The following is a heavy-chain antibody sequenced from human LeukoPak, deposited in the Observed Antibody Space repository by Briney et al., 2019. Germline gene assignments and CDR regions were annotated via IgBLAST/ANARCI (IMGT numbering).Heavy chain of an antibody. CDR2: ISSSGSTI. V-gene: IGHV3-11*01. CDR1: GFTFSDYY. J-gene: IGHJ4*02. Sequence: GGSLRLSCAASGFTFSDYYMNWIRQAPGKGLEWVSHISSSGSTIYNADSVKGRFTMSRDNAKNSLSLQMNSLRADDTAVYYCAREVLGTASAFDYWGQGTLVTVSS. CDR3: AREVLGTASAFDY. D-gene: IGHD1-1*01.